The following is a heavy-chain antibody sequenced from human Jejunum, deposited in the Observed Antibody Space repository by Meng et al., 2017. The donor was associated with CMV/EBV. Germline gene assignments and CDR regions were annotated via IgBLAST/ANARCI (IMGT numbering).Heavy chain of an antibody. V-gene: IGHV3-11*05. CDR3: TRDPRACDY. Sequence: QVQVVGSGGGLGEPGGYLRLSCKASGFSFSDYYMTWIRHTPGKGPEWLAYISGSSTVTNYADSVKGRFTISRDNVNNLLYLQMNSLRADETAVYYCTRDPRACDYWGQGTLVTVSS. CDR2: ISGSSTVT. J-gene: IGHJ4*02. CDR1: GFSFSDYY.